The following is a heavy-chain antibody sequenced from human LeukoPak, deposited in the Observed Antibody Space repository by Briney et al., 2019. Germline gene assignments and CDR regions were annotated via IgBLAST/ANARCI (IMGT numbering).Heavy chain of an antibody. Sequence: ASGKVSCKASGYTFTSYGISWGRHAPGEGLVGRGWISAYNGNTNYAQKLQRSVTMTTDTSTSTAYMELRSLRSDDTAVYYCATTSRGERDDYFDYWGQGTLVTVSS. V-gene: IGHV1-18*01. CDR3: ATTSRGERDDYFDY. J-gene: IGHJ4*02. CDR1: GYTFTSYG. D-gene: IGHD6-19*01. CDR2: ISAYNGNT.